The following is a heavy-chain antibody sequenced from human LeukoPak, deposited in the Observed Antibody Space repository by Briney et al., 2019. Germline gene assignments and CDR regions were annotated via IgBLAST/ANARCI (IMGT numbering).Heavy chain of an antibody. J-gene: IGHJ5*02. CDR2: ICWNSGSI. D-gene: IGHD3-10*01. Sequence: SLRLSCAPSGFTLDDYATHWVRQAPGKGLERVSGICWNSGSIGYADSVKGRFTISRDNAKNSLYLQMNGLSAEDMALYYCANNKAVRGDIVGDWFDPWGQGTLVTVSS. V-gene: IGHV3-9*03. CDR3: ANNKAVRGDIVGDWFDP. CDR1: GFTLDDYA.